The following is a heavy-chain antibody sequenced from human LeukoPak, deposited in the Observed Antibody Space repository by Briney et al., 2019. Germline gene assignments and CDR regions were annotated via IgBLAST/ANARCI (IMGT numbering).Heavy chain of an antibody. D-gene: IGHD3-16*01. CDR2: IGGRGTST. CDR3: GKEGGA. CDR1: GFTFSSYA. J-gene: IGHJ5*02. Sequence: GGSLRLSCAASGFTFSSYAMSWVRQAPGKGPEWVSAIGGRGTSTYYADSLGGRFTISRDNSKDMLYLQMNSLKVEDTATYYCGKEGGAWGQGTKVTVSS. V-gene: IGHV3-23*01.